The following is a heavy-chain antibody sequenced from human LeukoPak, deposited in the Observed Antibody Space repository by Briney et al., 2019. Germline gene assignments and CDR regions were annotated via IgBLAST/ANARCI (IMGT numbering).Heavy chain of an antibody. CDR1: GFTFSSYG. CDR3: AKEKLPRYFDY. CDR2: ITGSDT. Sequence: GGSLRLSCAASGFTFSSYGMGWVRQAPGKGLEWVSAITGSDTYYADSVRGRFTISRDNSKNTLYLQMNSLRAEDTAVYYCAKEKLPRYFDYWGQGTLVTVSS. V-gene: IGHV3-23*01. J-gene: IGHJ4*02.